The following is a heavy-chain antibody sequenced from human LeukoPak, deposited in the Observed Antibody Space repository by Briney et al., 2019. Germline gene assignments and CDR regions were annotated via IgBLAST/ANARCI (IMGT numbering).Heavy chain of an antibody. Sequence: SETLSLTCTVSGGSIDTYYWSWIRQPAGKGLEWVGRISSSGSTNYNPSLTSRVTMSVDTYNNQFSLKVTSVTAADTAVYYCARYAVAGSNLYFDYWGQGTLATVSS. V-gene: IGHV4-4*07. CDR2: ISSSGST. J-gene: IGHJ4*02. CDR1: GGSIDTYY. D-gene: IGHD6-19*01. CDR3: ARYAVAGSNLYFDY.